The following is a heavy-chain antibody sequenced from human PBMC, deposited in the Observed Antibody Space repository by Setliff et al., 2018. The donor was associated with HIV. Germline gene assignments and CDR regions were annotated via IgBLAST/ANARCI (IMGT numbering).Heavy chain of an antibody. Sequence: GGSLRLSCTGSELTFSKYAMNWVRQAPGKGLEWVSGISHNGTDTHYADSLKGRFAVSRDNSNNTLFLQMHNLRADDTAVYYCAKRRVSNIGPGDYWGQGTLVTVSS. CDR2: ISHNGTDT. CDR3: AKRRVSNIGPGDY. CDR1: ELTFSKYA. D-gene: IGHD3-16*02. V-gene: IGHV3-23*05. J-gene: IGHJ4*02.